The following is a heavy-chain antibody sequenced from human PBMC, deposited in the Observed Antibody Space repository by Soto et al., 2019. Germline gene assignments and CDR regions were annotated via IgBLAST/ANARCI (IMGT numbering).Heavy chain of an antibody. D-gene: IGHD3-22*01. CDR3: ARIPSYDTSGPLDYYYGMDV. J-gene: IGHJ6*02. CDR1: GFTFTSYD. V-gene: IGHV1-8*01. Sequence: QVQLVHSGAEVKKPGASVKVSCKASGFTFTSYDIGWVRQASGQGLEWMGWMNPNSGNTGYAQKFQARVTMPSNTAIGTAYMELSSLRSEDTAVYYCARIPSYDTSGPLDYYYGMDVWGPGTTVTVSS. CDR2: MNPNSGNT.